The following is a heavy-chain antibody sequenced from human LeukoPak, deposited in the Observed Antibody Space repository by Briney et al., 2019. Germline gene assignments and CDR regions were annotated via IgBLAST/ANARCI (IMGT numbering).Heavy chain of an antibody. CDR1: GGSISNYY. CDR3: ARSDCSTTSCVAYYGMDV. CDR2: IYYSGST. Sequence: PSETLSLTCTVSGGSISNYYWNWIRQPPGKGLEWIRYIYYSGSTNYNPSLKSRVTISVDTSKNQSSLKLSSMTAADTAVYYCARSDCSTTSCVAYYGMDVWGQGTTVTVSS. D-gene: IGHD2-2*01. J-gene: IGHJ6*02. V-gene: IGHV4-59*08.